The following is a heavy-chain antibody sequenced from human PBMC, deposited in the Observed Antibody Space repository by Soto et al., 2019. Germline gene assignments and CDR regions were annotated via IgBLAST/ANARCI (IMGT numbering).Heavy chain of an antibody. J-gene: IGHJ6*02. CDR1: GGSMRNYF. CDR2: IYTSASI. Sequence: PSETLSLTCTVSGGSMRNYFWTWIRQPPGKGLEWIGRIYTSASINYNPSLRGRVTLSVDTSTNQVSLKLASVTAADTAVYYCARDREAGYNFYYGMDVWGQGTTVTVSS. CDR3: ARDREAGYNFYYGMDV. D-gene: IGHD6-19*01. V-gene: IGHV4-4*07.